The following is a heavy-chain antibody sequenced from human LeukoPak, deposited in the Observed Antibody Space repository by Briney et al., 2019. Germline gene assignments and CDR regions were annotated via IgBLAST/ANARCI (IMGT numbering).Heavy chain of an antibody. V-gene: IGHV4-59*08. D-gene: IGHD5-24*01. Sequence: KPSETLSLTCTVSGGSISSYYWSWIRQPPGKGLEWIGYIYYSGSTNYNPSLKSRVTISVDTSKNQFSLKLSSVTAADTAVYYCARLRSGDGYNFPRYYYYGMDVWGQGTTVTVSS. CDR2: IYYSGST. CDR3: ARLRSGDGYNFPRYYYYGMDV. CDR1: GGSISSYY. J-gene: IGHJ6*02.